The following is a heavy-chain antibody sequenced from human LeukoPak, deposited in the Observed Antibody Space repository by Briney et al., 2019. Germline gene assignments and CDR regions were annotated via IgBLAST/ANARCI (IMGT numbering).Heavy chain of an antibody. CDR1: GGSIRRYY. V-gene: IGHV4-59*01. CDR3: ATGLGSYCGENMDV. CDR2: IYYSGNT. D-gene: IGHD3-10*01. Sequence: SETLSLTCSVSGGSIRRYYWNWIRQPPGKGLEWIGYIYYSGNTNYNPSLKSRITISIDTSKSEFSLKLSSVTAADTAVYYCATGLGSYCGENMDVWGKGTTVIISS. J-gene: IGHJ6*04.